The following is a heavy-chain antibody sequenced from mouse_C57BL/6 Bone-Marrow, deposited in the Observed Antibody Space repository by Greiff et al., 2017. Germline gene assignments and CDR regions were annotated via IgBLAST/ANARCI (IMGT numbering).Heavy chain of an antibody. D-gene: IGHD1-1*01. CDR2: IDPSDSYT. Sequence: VQLQQPGAELVMPGASVKLSCKASGYTFTSYWMHWVKQRPGQGLEWIGEIDPSDSYTNYNQKFKGKSTLTVDKSSSTAYMQLSSLTSEDSAVYYCARSRRRITTVVATEYFDYWGQGTTLTVSS. CDR3: ARSRRRITTVVATEYFDY. J-gene: IGHJ2*01. V-gene: IGHV1-69*01. CDR1: GYTFTSYW.